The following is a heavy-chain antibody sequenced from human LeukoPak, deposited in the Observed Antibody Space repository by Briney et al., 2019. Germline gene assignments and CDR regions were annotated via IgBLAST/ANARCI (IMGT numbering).Heavy chain of an antibody. CDR2: IYSGGST. CDR3: ARGLGNVDTAMINWFDP. CDR1: GFTVSSNY. Sequence: GGSLRLSCAASGFTVSSNYMSWVRQAPGKGLEWVSVIYSGGSTYYADSVKGRFTISRDNSKNTLYLQMNSLRAEDTAVYYCARGLGNVDTAMINWFDPWGQGTLVTVSS. J-gene: IGHJ5*02. D-gene: IGHD5-18*01. V-gene: IGHV3-53*01.